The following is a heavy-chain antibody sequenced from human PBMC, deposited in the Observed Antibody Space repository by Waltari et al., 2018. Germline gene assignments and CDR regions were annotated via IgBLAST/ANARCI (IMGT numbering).Heavy chain of an antibody. J-gene: IGHJ6*02. CDR1: GGSISSHS. V-gene: IGHV4-4*07. CDR2: IYTSGST. CDR3: AGSSNFGLYGLDV. D-gene: IGHD3-3*01. Sequence: QVKLQESGPGLVKPSETLSLTCTVSGGSISSHSWNWIRHPAGKGLEWIGRIYTSGSTRYTPSLKSRVTMSVDASKNQFFLRLSSVTAADTAVYYCAGSSNFGLYGLDVWGQGTTVTVSS.